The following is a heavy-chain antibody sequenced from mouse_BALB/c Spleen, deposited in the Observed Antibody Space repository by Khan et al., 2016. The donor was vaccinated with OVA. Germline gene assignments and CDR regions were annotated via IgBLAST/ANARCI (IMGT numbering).Heavy chain of an antibody. J-gene: IGHJ4*01. CDR2: INTYTGEP. V-gene: IGHV9-3-1*01. Sequence: QIQLMQSGPELKKPGETVKISCKASGYTFTNYGMNWVKQAPGKGLKWMGWINTYTGEPTYTDDFKGRFAFSLETSASTAYLQINNLKNEDTATYFCARPPYFSYVMDYWGQGTSVTVSS. D-gene: IGHD2-10*01. CDR1: GYTFTNYG. CDR3: ARPPYFSYVMDY.